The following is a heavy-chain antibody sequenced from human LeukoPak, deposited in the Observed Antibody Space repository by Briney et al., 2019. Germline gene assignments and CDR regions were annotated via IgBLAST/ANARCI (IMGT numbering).Heavy chain of an antibody. V-gene: IGHV4-59*08. J-gene: IGHJ4*02. CDR3: ARLTKGEQWLAYYFDY. Sequence: SETLSLTCTVSGGSISGFVWSWIRQPPGEGLDYIGFIYDTGTPTNYNPLLKSRVTLPVDTSKNQFSLNLNSVTAADTAVYYCARLTKGEQWLAYYFDYWGQGALVTVSS. CDR1: GGSISGFV. CDR2: IYDTGTPT. D-gene: IGHD6-19*01.